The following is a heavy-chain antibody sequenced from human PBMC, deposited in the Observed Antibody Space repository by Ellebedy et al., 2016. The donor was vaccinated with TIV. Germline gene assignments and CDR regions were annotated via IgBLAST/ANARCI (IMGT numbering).Heavy chain of an antibody. Sequence: AASVKVSCKASGYTFTDYYIHWFRQAPGQGLEWMGWIDPKRGGTNYAQKFQGWVTMTRDTSISTAYMELSRLRSDDTAMYYCARKVVIVRGDTVYYYGMDVWGQGTTVTVSS. J-gene: IGHJ6*02. V-gene: IGHV1-2*04. CDR1: GYTFTDYY. CDR3: ARKVVIVRGDTVYYYGMDV. D-gene: IGHD3-10*02. CDR2: IDPKRGGT.